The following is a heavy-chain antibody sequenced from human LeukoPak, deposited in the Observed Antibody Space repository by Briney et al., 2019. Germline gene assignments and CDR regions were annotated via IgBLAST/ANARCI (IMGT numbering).Heavy chain of an antibody. Sequence: GGSLRLSCAASGFTFSSYSMNWVRQAPGKGLEWVSSISSSSSYIYYAVSVKGRFTISRDNAKNSLYLQMNSLRAEDTAVYYCARGELPFDYWGQGTLVTVSS. J-gene: IGHJ4*02. D-gene: IGHD4-23*01. CDR1: GFTFSSYS. V-gene: IGHV3-21*01. CDR3: ARGELPFDY. CDR2: ISSSSSYI.